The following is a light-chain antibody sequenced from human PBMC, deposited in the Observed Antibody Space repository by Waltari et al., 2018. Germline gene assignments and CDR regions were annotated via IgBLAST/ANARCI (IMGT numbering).Light chain of an antibody. CDR1: ILRTYY. CDR2: GKN. Sequence: SSDLTQDPDVSVALGQTVRITCQGDILRTYYGNWCRQKPGQAPELVIYGKNNRPSGIPDRFSASSSETTASLIITGAQAEGEADYYCSSRELSCHVVFGGGTRLTVL. V-gene: IGLV3-19*01. CDR3: SSRELSCHVV. J-gene: IGLJ2*01.